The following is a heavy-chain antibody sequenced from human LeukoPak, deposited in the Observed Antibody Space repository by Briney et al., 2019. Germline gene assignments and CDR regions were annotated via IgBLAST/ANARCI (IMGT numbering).Heavy chain of an antibody. J-gene: IGHJ4*02. D-gene: IGHD6-19*01. Sequence: SETLSLTCAVYGGSFSCYYWSWIRQPPGKGLEWLGEINHSGSTNYNPSLKGRVTISVDTSKNQFSLKLSSVTAADTAVYYCATPGSSGWYALAYWGQGTLVTVSS. V-gene: IGHV4-34*01. CDR1: GGSFSCYY. CDR2: INHSGST. CDR3: ATPGSSGWYALAY.